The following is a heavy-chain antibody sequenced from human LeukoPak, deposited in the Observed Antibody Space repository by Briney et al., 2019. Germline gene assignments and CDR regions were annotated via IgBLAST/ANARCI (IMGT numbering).Heavy chain of an antibody. D-gene: IGHD3-10*01. CDR3: ARVGFGDLGGAFDI. J-gene: IGHJ3*02. CDR1: GGSISSYY. Sequence: PSETLSLTCTVSGGSISSYYWSWIRQPPGKGLEWIGYIYYSGSTNYNPSLKSRVTISVDTSKNQFSLKLSSVTAADTAVYYCARVGFGDLGGAFDIWGQGTMVTVSS. V-gene: IGHV4-59*01. CDR2: IYYSGST.